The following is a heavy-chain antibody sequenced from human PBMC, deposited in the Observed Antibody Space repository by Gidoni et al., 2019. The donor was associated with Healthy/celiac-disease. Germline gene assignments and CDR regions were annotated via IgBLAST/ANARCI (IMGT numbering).Heavy chain of an antibody. CDR3: EVATTQYYFDY. D-gene: IGHD5-12*01. V-gene: IGHV4-31*03. J-gene: IGHJ4*02. CDR2: IYYSGST. CDR1: GCSISSGCYY. Sequence: QVQLQESGPGLVKPSQTLSLPCIVSGCSISSGCYYVSGIRQHPGEGLEWIGYIYYSGSTYYNPSLKSRVTISVDTSKNQFSLKLSSVTAADTAVYYCEVATTQYYFDYWGQGTLVTVSS.